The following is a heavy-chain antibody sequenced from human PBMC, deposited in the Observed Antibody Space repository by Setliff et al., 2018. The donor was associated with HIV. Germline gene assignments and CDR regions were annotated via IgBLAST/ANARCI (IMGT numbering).Heavy chain of an antibody. J-gene: IGHJ6*03. CDR2: ISPSGSCI. V-gene: IGHV3-21*01. Sequence: PGGSLRLSCAASGFIFSDYYMDWVRQAPGKGLEWVSSISPSGSCIYYADSMKGRFTISRDNAKNSLYLQMNSLRVEDTAVYYCARGDTTPIYPNYMDVWGKGTTVTVSS. CDR1: GFIFSDYY. D-gene: IGHD2-21*02. CDR3: ARGDTTPIYPNYMDV.